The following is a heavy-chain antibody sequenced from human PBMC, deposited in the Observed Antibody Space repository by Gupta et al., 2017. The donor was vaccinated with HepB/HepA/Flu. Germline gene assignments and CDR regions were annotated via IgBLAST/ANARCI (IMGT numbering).Heavy chain of an antibody. Sequence: QVQLQQWGAGLLKPSETLSLTCAVYGGSFSGYYWSWIRQPPGKGLEWIGEINHSGSTNYNPSLKSRVTISVDTSKNQFSLKLSSVTAADTAVYYCARRKGYSSGWYRYWGQGTLVTVSS. CDR2: INHSGST. CDR3: ARRKGYSSGWYRY. CDR1: GGSFSGYY. V-gene: IGHV4-34*01. J-gene: IGHJ4*02. D-gene: IGHD6-19*01.